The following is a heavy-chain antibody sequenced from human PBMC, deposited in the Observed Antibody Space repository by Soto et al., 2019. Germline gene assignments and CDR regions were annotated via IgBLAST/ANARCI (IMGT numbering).Heavy chain of an antibody. D-gene: IGHD1-26*01. CDR1: GFTFSGYA. V-gene: IGHV3-30*18. Sequence: QVQLVESGGGVVQPGRSLRLSCAASGFTFSGYAMHWVRQAPDKGLEWVAVISYDGSNKYYADSVKGRFTISRDNSKNTLYLQMDSLRPEDTAVYYCAKTARYSGSYLDYWGQETLVTVSS. CDR2: ISYDGSNK. J-gene: IGHJ4*02. CDR3: AKTARYSGSYLDY.